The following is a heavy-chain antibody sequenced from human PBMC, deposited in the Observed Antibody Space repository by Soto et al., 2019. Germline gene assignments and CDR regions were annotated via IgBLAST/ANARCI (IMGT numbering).Heavy chain of an antibody. V-gene: IGHV4-31*03. D-gene: IGHD2-21*02. CDR1: GGSISSGGYY. CDR2: IYQSGTH. Sequence: QVQLQESGPGLVKPSDTLSLTCTVSGGSISSGGYYWNWISQYPGKGPEWIAYIYQSGTHYYNRSLQSRATIAKDRSKNQFSLMLESVTAAVTAIYYCARDLTLHSWGAGTLVTVSS. CDR3: ARDLTLHS. J-gene: IGHJ4*02.